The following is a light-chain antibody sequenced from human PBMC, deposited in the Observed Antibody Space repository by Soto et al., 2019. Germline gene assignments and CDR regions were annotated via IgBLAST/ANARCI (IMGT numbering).Light chain of an antibody. V-gene: IGKV4-1*01. CDR2: WAS. CDR1: QSVLYSSNNKNY. CDR3: QQYYYTPPT. J-gene: IGKJ1*01. Sequence: DIVMTQSPDSLAVSLGERATINCNSSQSVLYSSNNKNYLAWYQQKAGQPPRLLIYWASTREFGVPDRFSGSGSGTDFTLTITSLQAEDLADYSCQQYYYTPPTFGQGTKVEIK.